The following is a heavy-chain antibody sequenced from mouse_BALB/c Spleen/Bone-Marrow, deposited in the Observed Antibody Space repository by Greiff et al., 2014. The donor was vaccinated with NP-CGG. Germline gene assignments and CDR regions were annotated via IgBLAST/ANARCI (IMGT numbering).Heavy chain of an antibody. V-gene: IGHV1S81*02. CDR2: INPGNGGT. CDR1: GYTFTSFF. CDR3: TREDDRYGAY. Sequence: VQLQQSGAELVKPGASVKLSCKASGYTFTSFFIYWVKQRPGQGLEWIGEINPGNGGTNFNEKFRTKATLTVDKSSSTAFMQLSSLTSEDSAVYYCTREDDRYGAYWGQGTLVTVSA. D-gene: IGHD2-14*01. J-gene: IGHJ3*01.